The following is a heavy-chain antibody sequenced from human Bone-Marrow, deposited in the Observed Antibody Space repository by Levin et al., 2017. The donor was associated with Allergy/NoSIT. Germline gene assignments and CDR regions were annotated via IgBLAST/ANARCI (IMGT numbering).Heavy chain of an antibody. V-gene: IGHV3-30*04. Sequence: PGGSLRLSCAASGFKFSTYAMHWVRQAPGKGLEWVAVISYSGTKKYYEDSVKGRFTISRDTSKNTLSLQMNSLRAEDTAVYYCARDLNDYGDNIGFYNFYGMDVWGQGTTVTVSS. CDR2: ISYSGTKK. CDR1: GFKFSTYA. J-gene: IGHJ6*02. D-gene: IGHD4-17*01. CDR3: ARDLNDYGDNIGFYNFYGMDV.